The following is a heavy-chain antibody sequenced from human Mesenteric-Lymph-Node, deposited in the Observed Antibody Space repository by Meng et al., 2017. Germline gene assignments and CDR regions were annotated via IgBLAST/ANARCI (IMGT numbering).Heavy chain of an antibody. V-gene: IGHV1-69*05. CDR2: TIPIFGTV. CDR3: ARVSSYASGWNVLKD. Sequence: SVKVSCKASGDTFSSYVISWVRQAPGQGLEWMGGTIPIFGTVNYAQKLQGRVTITTDESTSTADMELSSLRSEDTGVYYCARVSSYASGWNVLKDWGQGTLVTVSS. J-gene: IGHJ4*02. D-gene: IGHD2-2*01. CDR1: GDTFSSYV.